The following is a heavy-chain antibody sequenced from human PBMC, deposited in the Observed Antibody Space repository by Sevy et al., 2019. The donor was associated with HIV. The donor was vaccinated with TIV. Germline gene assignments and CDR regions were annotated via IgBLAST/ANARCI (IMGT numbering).Heavy chain of an antibody. Sequence: GGSLRLSCAASGFTFSAYYMTWIRQAPGKGLEWVSYISGAGTYTNYVESVKGRFTISRDNSKNSLYLQMNSLRAEDTAVYFCARSRSNYGDYHFDYWGQGILVTVSS. CDR1: GFTFSAYY. D-gene: IGHD4-17*01. CDR3: ARSRSNYGDYHFDY. CDR2: ISGAGTYT. V-gene: IGHV3-11*06. J-gene: IGHJ4*02.